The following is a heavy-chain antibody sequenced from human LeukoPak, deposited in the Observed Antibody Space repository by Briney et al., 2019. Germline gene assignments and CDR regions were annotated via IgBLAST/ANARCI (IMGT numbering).Heavy chain of an antibody. Sequence: GGSLRLSCAASGFTVSSNCMGWVRQAPEKGLEWVSLICSGGTTYYKDSVKGRFTISRDDSKNTSYLEMNSLRAEDTAVYYCARDRAVSWFDSWGLGTLVTVSS. D-gene: IGHD3-10*01. V-gene: IGHV3-53*01. J-gene: IGHJ5*01. CDR3: ARDRAVSWFDS. CDR2: ICSGGTT. CDR1: GFTVSSNC.